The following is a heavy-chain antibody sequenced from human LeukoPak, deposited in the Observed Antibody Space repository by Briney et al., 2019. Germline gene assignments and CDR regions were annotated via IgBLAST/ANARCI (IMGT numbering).Heavy chain of an antibody. V-gene: IGHV4-39*07. J-gene: IGHJ4*02. CDR2: IYYSGST. Sequence: SETLSLTCTVSGGSISSSSYYWGWIRQPPGKGLEWIGSIYYSGSTNYNPSLKSRVTISVDTSKNQFSLKLSSVTAADTAVYYCASTTQWLVWFYWGQGTLVTVSS. CDR3: ASTTQWLVWFY. D-gene: IGHD6-19*01. CDR1: GGSISSSSYY.